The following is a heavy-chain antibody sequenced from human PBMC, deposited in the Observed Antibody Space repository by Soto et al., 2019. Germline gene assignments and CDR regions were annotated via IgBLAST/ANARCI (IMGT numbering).Heavy chain of an antibody. Sequence: ASVKVSCKASGGTFSSYAISWVRQAPGQGLEWMGGIIPIFGTANYAQKFQGRVTITADKSTSTAYMELSSLRSEDTAVYYCAATPGYCSSNSCYHTNSYYYGMDVWGQGTTATVSS. J-gene: IGHJ6*02. V-gene: IGHV1-69*06. CDR2: IIPIFGTA. CDR3: AATPGYCSSNSCYHTNSYYYGMDV. D-gene: IGHD2-2*01. CDR1: GGTFSSYA.